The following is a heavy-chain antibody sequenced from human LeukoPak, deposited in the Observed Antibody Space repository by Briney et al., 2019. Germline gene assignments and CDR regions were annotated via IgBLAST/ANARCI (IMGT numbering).Heavy chain of an antibody. CDR2: IYHSGST. Sequence: KPSETLSLTCAVSGYSISSGYYWGWIRQPPGKGLEWIGSIYHSGSTYYNPSLKSRVTISVDTSKNQFSLKLSSVTAADTAVYYCARRVDIVATIFDYWGQGTLVTVSS. V-gene: IGHV4-38-2*01. CDR1: GYSISSGYY. D-gene: IGHD5-12*01. CDR3: ARRVDIVATIFDY. J-gene: IGHJ4*02.